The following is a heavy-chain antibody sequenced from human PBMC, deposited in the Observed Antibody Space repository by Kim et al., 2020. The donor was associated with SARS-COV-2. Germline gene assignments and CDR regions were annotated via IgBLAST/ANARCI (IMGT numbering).Heavy chain of an antibody. D-gene: IGHD4-17*01. V-gene: IGHV3-30*03. CDR1: GFTFSSYG. Sequence: GGSLRLSCAASGFTFSSYGMHWVRQAPGKGLEWVAVISYDGSNKYYADSVKGRFTISRDNSKNTLYLQMNSLRVEDTAVYYCYKRVRWPKYYYYGMDVWGQGTTVTVSS. J-gene: IGHJ6*02. CDR3: YKRVRWPKYYYYGMDV. CDR2: ISYDGSNK.